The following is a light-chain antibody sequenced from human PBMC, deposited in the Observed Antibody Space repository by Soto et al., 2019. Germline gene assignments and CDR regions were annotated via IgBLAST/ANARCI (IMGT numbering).Light chain of an antibody. CDR1: QSVSSSY. V-gene: IGKV3-20*01. J-gene: IGKJ4*01. Sequence: EIVLTQSPGTLSLSPGERATLSCRASQSVSSSYLAWYQQKPGQAPRLLIYGASSRATGIPDRFSGSGSGTDFTLTISRLEPQDFAVYYYQQYVRSPLTFGGGTKVEIK. CDR2: GAS. CDR3: QQYVRSPLT.